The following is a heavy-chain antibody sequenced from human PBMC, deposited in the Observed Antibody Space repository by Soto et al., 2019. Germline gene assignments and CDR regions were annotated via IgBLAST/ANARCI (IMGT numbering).Heavy chain of an antibody. CDR3: ARGTLLWFGELSS. V-gene: IGHV3-21*01. Sequence: GGSLRLSCAASGFTFSSYSMNWVRQAPGKGLEWVSSISSSSSYIYYADSVKGRFTISRDNAKNSLYLQMNSLRAEDTAVYYCARGTLLWFGELSSWGQGTLVTVSS. CDR2: ISSSSSYI. D-gene: IGHD3-10*01. J-gene: IGHJ5*02. CDR1: GFTFSSYS.